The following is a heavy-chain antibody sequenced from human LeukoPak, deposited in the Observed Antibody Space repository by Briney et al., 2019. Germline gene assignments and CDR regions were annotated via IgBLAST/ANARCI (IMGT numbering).Heavy chain of an antibody. D-gene: IGHD2-15*01. J-gene: IGHJ4*02. Sequence: KPSETLSLTCAVYGGSFSGYYWSWIPQPPGKGLECIGELNFSGSNNENPSLNSRATISVDTSKNQLSLKLSSVAAADTAVYYSARGNLPIVVVVAATRWFDYWGQGTLVTVSS. V-gene: IGHV4-34*04. CDR3: ARGNLPIVVVVAATRWFDY. CDR1: GGSFSGYY. CDR2: LNFSGSN.